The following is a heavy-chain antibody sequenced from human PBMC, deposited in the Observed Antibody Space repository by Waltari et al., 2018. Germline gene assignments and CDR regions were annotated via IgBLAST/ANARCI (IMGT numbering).Heavy chain of an antibody. Sequence: QVQLQESGPGLVKPSQTLSLTCTVSGGSISSGCYYWSWFRQPAGKGLEWIGRIYTSGSTNYNPSLKSRVTISVDTSKNQFSLKLSSVTAADTAVYYCARTSYSSSWYYMDVWGKGTTVTVSS. J-gene: IGHJ6*03. CDR3: ARTSYSSSWYYMDV. V-gene: IGHV4-61*02. CDR2: IYTSGST. D-gene: IGHD6-13*01. CDR1: GGSISSGCYY.